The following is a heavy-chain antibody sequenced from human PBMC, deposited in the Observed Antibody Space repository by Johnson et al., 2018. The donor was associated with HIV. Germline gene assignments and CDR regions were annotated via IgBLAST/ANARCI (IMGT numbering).Heavy chain of an antibody. D-gene: IGHD3-16*01. V-gene: IGHV3-33*01. J-gene: IGHJ3*02. CDR1: GFTFSKFG. CDR3: ARGGKDHAFDI. Sequence: QVQLVESGGGVVQPGTSLRLSCAASGFTFSKFGMHWVRQAPGKGLEWVAVIWYDGKNKHVADSLKGRFTISRDNSKNTLNLEMDGLKDEDTAVYYCARGGKDHAFDIWGQGTMVTVSS. CDR2: IWYDGKNK.